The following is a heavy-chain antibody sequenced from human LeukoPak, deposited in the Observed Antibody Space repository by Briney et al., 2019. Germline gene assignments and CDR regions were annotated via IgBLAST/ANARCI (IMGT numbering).Heavy chain of an antibody. Sequence: SETLSLTCTVSGGSISTTNYYWGWIRQPPGRDLEWTGSIYSSGNTYYNPSLESRVTISVDTSKNQLSLKLTSATAADTSVYYCARHSGLRSPFDPWGQGTLVTVSS. CDR1: GGSISTTNYY. CDR3: ARHSGLRSPFDP. D-gene: IGHD3-3*01. V-gene: IGHV4-39*01. CDR2: IYSSGNT. J-gene: IGHJ5*02.